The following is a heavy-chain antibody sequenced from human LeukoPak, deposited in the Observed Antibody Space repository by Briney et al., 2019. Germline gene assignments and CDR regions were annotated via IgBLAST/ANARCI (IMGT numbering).Heavy chain of an antibody. J-gene: IGHJ5*02. CDR2: ILPMLGRG. D-gene: IGHD3-16*01. Sequence: SVKVSCKASGGTFRTTGISWLRQAPGQGPEWMGGILPMLGRGNYPQKLQGRVTITAEESTNTVYMELSGLRSEDTATYYCAKEGGTFNWFDPWGQGTLVTVSA. CDR3: AKEGGTFNWFDP. CDR1: GGTFRTTG. V-gene: IGHV1-69*13.